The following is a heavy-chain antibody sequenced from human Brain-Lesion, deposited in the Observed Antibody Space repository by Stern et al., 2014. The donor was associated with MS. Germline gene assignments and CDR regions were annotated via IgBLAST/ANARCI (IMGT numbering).Heavy chain of an antibody. J-gene: IGHJ5*02. Sequence: QVQLQESGPGLVKPSETLSLTCTVAGGSVSSTSYAWAWIRQPPGKGLEWIGTIYYSGNPYYSPSLKSRLTISLDTPRNPFSLQLRFVTAADTAVYYCAGEEDIRYCSGGSCTGNWFDPWGQGTLVTVSS. CDR1: GGSVSSTSYA. CDR3: AGEEDIRYCSGGSCTGNWFDP. D-gene: IGHD2-15*01. V-gene: IGHV4-39*01. CDR2: IYYSGNP.